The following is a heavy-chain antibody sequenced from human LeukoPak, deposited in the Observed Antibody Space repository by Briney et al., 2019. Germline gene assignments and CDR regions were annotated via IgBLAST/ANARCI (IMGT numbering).Heavy chain of an antibody. CDR3: ARDYVFAFDY. V-gene: IGHV3-48*01. J-gene: IGHJ4*02. CDR1: GFSFSSYS. CDR2: ISHSGSAE. D-gene: IGHD3-10*02. Sequence: PGGSLRLSCAASGFSFSSYSMNWARQAPGKGLEWISYISHSGSAEHYTDSVEGRFTISRDNAKNALYLQMNSLRAEDTAVYFCARDYVFAFDYWSQGTLVTVSS.